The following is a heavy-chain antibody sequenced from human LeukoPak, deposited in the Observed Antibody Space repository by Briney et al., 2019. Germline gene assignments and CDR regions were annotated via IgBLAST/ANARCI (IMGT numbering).Heavy chain of an antibody. CDR1: GFTFSSYS. CDR3: ARVSNANLLFDAFDI. D-gene: IGHD2-15*01. J-gene: IGHJ3*02. V-gene: IGHV3-21*01. Sequence: SGGSLRLSCAASGFTFSSYSMNWVRQAPGKGLEWVSSISSSSYIYYADSVKGRFTISRDNAKNSLYLQMNSLRAEDTAVYYCARVSNANLLFDAFDIWGQGTMVTVSS. CDR2: ISSSSYI.